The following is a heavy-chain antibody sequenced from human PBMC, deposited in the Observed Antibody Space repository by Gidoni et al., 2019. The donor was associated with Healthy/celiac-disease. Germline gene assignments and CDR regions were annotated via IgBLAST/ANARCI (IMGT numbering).Heavy chain of an antibody. J-gene: IGHJ4*02. D-gene: IGHD6-19*01. CDR1: GDGVSSNSAG. CDR3: ARDRLVVAGTSFDY. V-gene: IGHV6-1*01. Sequence: QVQLQQSGPGLVKPSQTLSLTCAISGDGVSSNSAGWNWIRQSPSRGLEWLGRTYYRSKWYNDYAESVKSRITINPDTSKNQFSLQLNSVTPEDTAVYYCARDRLVVAGTSFDYWGQGTLVTVSS. CDR2: TYYRSKWYN.